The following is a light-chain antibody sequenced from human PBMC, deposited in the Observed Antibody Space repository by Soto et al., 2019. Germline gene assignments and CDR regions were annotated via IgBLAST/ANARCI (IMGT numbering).Light chain of an antibody. Sequence: QSVLTQPPSASGSPGQSVTISCTGTSSDVGGYNYVSWYQQHPDKAPKLMIYEVTKRPSGVPDRFSGSKSGNTASLTVSGLQSEDEADYYCASYAGSNTYVFGNGTKVTVL. CDR3: ASYAGSNTYV. V-gene: IGLV2-8*01. J-gene: IGLJ1*01. CDR2: EVT. CDR1: SSDVGGYNY.